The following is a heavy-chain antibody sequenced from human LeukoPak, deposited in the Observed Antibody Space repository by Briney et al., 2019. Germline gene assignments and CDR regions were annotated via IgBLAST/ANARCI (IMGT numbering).Heavy chain of an antibody. V-gene: IGHV1-69*13. CDR2: IIPIFGTA. CDR1: GGTFSSYA. CDR3: ARRRYCSSTSCYDYYYYGMDV. J-gene: IGHJ6*02. Sequence: SVKVSCKASGGTFSSYAISWVRQAPGQGLEWMGGIIPIFGTANYAQKFQGRVTITADESTGTAYMELSSLRSEDTAVYYCARRRYCSSTSCYDYYYYGMDVWGQGTTVTVSS. D-gene: IGHD2-2*01.